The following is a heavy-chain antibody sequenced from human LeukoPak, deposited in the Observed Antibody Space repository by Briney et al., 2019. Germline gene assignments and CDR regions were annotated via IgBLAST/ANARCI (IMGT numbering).Heavy chain of an antibody. Sequence: SVKVSCKASGGTFSSYAISWVRQAPGQGLEWIGRIIPILGIANYAQKFQGRVTITADKSTSTAYMELSSLRSEDTAVYYCASSGRGYSYGFYAFDIWGQETMVTVSS. J-gene: IGHJ3*02. CDR2: IIPILGIA. CDR3: ASSGRGYSYGFYAFDI. V-gene: IGHV1-69*04. CDR1: GGTFSSYA. D-gene: IGHD5-18*01.